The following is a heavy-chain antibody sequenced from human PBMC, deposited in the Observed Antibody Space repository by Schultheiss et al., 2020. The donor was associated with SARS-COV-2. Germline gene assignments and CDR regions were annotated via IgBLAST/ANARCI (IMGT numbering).Heavy chain of an antibody. J-gene: IGHJ6*02. D-gene: IGHD1-1*01. CDR2: IRSKANSYAT. V-gene: IGHV3-73*01. Sequence: GGSLRLSCAASGFTFSGSAMHWVRQASGKGLEWVGRIRSKANSYATAYAASVKGRFTISRDDSKNTAYLQMNSLRAEDKALYYCARGTGGWLSYYNGMDVWGQGTTVTVSS. CDR1: GFTFSGSA. CDR3: ARGTGGWLSYYNGMDV.